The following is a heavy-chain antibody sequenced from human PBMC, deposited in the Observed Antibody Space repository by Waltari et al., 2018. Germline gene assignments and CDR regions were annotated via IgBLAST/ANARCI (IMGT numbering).Heavy chain of an antibody. D-gene: IGHD6-19*01. CDR3: ARAGSSGWSAYYYYGMDV. CDR1: GGSISSYY. V-gene: IGHV4-4*07. J-gene: IGHJ6*02. Sequence: QVQLQESGPGLVKPSETLSLTCTVSGGSISSYYWSWIRQPAGTGLEWIGRIYTSGSTNYNPYLKSRVTMSVDTAKNQFSLKLSSVTAADTAVYYCARAGSSGWSAYYYYGMDVWGQGTTVTVSS. CDR2: IYTSGST.